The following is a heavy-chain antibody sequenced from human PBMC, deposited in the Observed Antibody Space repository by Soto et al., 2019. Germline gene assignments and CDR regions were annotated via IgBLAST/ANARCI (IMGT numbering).Heavy chain of an antibody. CDR3: ARDSYCSSTSCPRGWFDP. Sequence: QVQLVQSGAEVKKPGASVKVSCKASGYTFTSYGISWVRQAPGQGLEWMGWISAYNGNTNYAQKLQGRVTMTTDTSTSTADMELRSLRSDDTAVYYCARDSYCSSTSCPRGWFDPWGQGTLVTVSS. CDR1: GYTFTSYG. D-gene: IGHD2-2*01. CDR2: ISAYNGNT. J-gene: IGHJ5*02. V-gene: IGHV1-18*01.